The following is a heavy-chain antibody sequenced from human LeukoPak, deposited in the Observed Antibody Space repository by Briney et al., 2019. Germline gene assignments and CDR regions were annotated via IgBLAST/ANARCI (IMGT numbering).Heavy chain of an antibody. V-gene: IGHV1-46*01. CDR1: GYTFTSYY. CDR3: ARELIVGATGGSFDY. D-gene: IGHD1-26*01. J-gene: IGHJ4*02. Sequence: ASVKVSCKASGYTFTSYYMHWVRQAPGQGLEWMGIINPSGGSTSYAQKFQGRVTMTRDTSTSTVYMELSSLRSEDTAVYYCARELIVGATGGSFDYWGQGTLVTVSS. CDR2: INPSGGST.